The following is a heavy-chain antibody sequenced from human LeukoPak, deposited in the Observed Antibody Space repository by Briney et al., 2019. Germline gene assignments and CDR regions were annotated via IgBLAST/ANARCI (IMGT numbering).Heavy chain of an antibody. CDR3: ARLDDILTGSQGIDY. D-gene: IGHD3-9*01. V-gene: IGHV3-21*01. CDR2: ISSSSSYI. CDR1: GFTFSSYS. J-gene: IGHJ4*02. Sequence: PGGTLRLSCAASGFTFSSYSMNWVRQAPGKGLEWVSSISSSSSYIYYADSVKGRFTISRDNAKNSLYLQMNSLRAEDTAVYYCARLDDILTGSQGIDYWGQGTLVTVSS.